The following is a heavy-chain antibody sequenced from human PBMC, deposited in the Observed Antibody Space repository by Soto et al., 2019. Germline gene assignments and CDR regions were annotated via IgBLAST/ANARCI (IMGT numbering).Heavy chain of an antibody. CDR3: ARLSTLWQQLVSLRRRGDGMDV. CDR1: GGSIGSSGYY. D-gene: IGHD6-13*01. Sequence: LETLSLTCTVSGGSIGSSGYYWAWIRKPPGKDVECIWSIYYSGGTYYNPSLKSRVTISVDTSKNQFSLKLSSVTAADTAVYYCARLSTLWQQLVSLRRRGDGMDVWGQGTTVT. V-gene: IGHV4-39*01. CDR2: IYYSGGT. J-gene: IGHJ6*02.